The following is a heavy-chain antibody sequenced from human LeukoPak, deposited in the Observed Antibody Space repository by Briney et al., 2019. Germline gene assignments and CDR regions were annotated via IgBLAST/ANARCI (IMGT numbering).Heavy chain of an antibody. CDR2: ISAYNGKT. Sequence: ASVKVSSKAPDYILTNDGASWVRHAPRQGLERMGWISAYNGKTYYEQKFQGRVTVTTDTSTSTAYMDLRSLRSDDTAVYYCARTNLDCKNGVCYDYWGQGTPVTVSS. CDR3: ARTNLDCKNGVCYDY. CDR1: DYILTNDG. V-gene: IGHV1-18*01. J-gene: IGHJ4*02. D-gene: IGHD2-8*01.